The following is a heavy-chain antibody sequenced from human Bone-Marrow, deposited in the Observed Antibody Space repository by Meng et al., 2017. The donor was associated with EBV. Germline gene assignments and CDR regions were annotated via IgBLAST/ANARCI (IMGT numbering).Heavy chain of an antibody. V-gene: IGHV1-3*01. CDR2: INAGNGNT. CDR1: GYTFTSYA. Sequence: QVQLWQAGAEVKKPGAPVKVSCKASGYTFTSYAMHWVRQAPGQRLEWMGWINAGNGNTKYSQKFQGRVTITRDTSASTAYMELSSLRSEDTAVYYCARLLIAVAGTYNPLFDYWGQGTLVTVSS. CDR3: ARLLIAVAGTYNPLFDY. D-gene: IGHD6-19*01. J-gene: IGHJ4*02.